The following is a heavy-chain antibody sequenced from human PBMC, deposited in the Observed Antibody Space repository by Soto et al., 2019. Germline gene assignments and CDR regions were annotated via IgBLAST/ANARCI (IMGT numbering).Heavy chain of an antibody. Sequence: QVQLQESGPGLVKPSQTLSLTCTVSGGSISSGGYYWSWIRQHPGKGLEWIGYIYYSGSTYYNPSPQSRVTIAVDTSKNQSSLKLNSVTAADTAVYYCASDPSGNSNDWYFDLWGRGTLVTVSS. V-gene: IGHV4-31*03. CDR3: ASDPSGNSNDWYFDL. J-gene: IGHJ2*01. CDR1: GGSISSGGYY. CDR2: IYYSGST. D-gene: IGHD2-21*02.